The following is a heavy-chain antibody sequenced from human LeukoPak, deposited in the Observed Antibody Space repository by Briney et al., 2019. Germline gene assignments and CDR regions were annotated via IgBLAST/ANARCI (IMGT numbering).Heavy chain of an antibody. CDR3: ARIGTYYYDSSGYRKWDY. CDR2: ISAYNGNT. J-gene: IGHJ4*02. Sequence: ASVKVSCKASGYTFTSYGISWVRQAPGQGLEWMGWISAYNGNTNYAQKLQGRVTMTTDTSTSTAYMEQRSLRSDDTAVYYCARIGTYYYDSSGYRKWDYWGQGTLVTVSS. CDR1: GYTFTSYG. V-gene: IGHV1-18*01. D-gene: IGHD3-22*01.